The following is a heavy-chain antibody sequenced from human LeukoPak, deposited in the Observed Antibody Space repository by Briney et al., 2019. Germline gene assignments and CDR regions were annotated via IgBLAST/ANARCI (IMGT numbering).Heavy chain of an antibody. J-gene: IGHJ5*02. D-gene: IGHD2-2*01. CDR2: IIPIFGTA. CDR3: ARDLLSTSARPACNWFDP. CDR1: GGTFSSYA. V-gene: IGHV1-69*05. Sequence: ASVKVSCKASGGTFSSYAISWVRQAPGQGLEWMGGIIPIFGTANYAQKFQGRVTITTDESTSTAYMELSSLRSEDTAVYYCARDLLSTSARPACNWFDPWGQGTLVTVSS.